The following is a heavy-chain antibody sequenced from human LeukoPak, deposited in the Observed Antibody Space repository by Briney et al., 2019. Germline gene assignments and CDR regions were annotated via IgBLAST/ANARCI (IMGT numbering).Heavy chain of an antibody. V-gene: IGHV4-34*01. J-gene: IGHJ4*02. D-gene: IGHD3-10*01. Sequence: SETLSLTCAVYGGSFSGGFWTWIRQPPGKGLEWVGEINHSGSTNYNPSLKSRVTISLDTSKNQFSLKMSSVTAADTAVYYCASDGGRRFSRWGQGTLVTVSS. CDR3: ASDGGRRFSR. CDR1: GGSFSGGF. CDR2: INHSGST.